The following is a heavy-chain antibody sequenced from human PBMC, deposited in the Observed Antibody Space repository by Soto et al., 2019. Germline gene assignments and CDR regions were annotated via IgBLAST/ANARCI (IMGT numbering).Heavy chain of an antibody. CDR3: ATGGGGGGWLNYYFDI. Sequence: GASVKVSCKASGDTVSSYAVSWVRQAPGQGFEWMGGIIPFFGTTNYAEKFQGRATITADESTSTAYMELSALRSEDTAMYYCATGGGGGGWLNYYFDIWGQGTQVTVSS. V-gene: IGHV1-69*13. D-gene: IGHD3-22*01. CDR1: GDTVSSYA. CDR2: IIPFFGTT. J-gene: IGHJ4*02.